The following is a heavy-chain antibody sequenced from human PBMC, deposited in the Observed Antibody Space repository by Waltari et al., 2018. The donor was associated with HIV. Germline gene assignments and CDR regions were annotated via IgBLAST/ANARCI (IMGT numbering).Heavy chain of an antibody. CDR2: INQDGSEQ. Sequence: DVQLEESGGGLVQPGGSLRLPCEASGFIFINSLMSWVRQAPGMGLEWVAKINQDGSEQNYVDSVKGRFTISRDNAKNSLFLQINNLRVEDTAVYYCAKGASLSAWGQGTLVTVSS. CDR1: GFIFINSL. V-gene: IGHV3-7*01. CDR3: AKGASLSA. J-gene: IGHJ5*02. D-gene: IGHD3-3*02.